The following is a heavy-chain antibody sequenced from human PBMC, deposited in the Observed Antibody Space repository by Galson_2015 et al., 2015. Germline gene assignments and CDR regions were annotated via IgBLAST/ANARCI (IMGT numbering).Heavy chain of an antibody. V-gene: IGHV3-48*02. CDR3: ARDHYSSSGLDY. Sequence: SLRLSCAASGFAFSSYSMNWVRQAPGKGLEWVSCIISSSSTIHYADSVKGRFTISRDNAKNSLYLQMNSLRDEDTAVYYCARDHYSSSGLDYWGQGTLATVSS. CDR2: IISSSSTI. D-gene: IGHD6-6*01. J-gene: IGHJ4*02. CDR1: GFAFSSYS.